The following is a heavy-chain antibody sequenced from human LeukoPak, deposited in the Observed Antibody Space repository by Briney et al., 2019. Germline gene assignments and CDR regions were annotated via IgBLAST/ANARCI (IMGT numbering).Heavy chain of an antibody. Sequence: GGSLRLSCAASGFTFSSYAMSWARQAPGKGLEWVSAISGSGGSTYYADSVKGRFTISRDNSKNTLYLQMNSLRAEDTAVYYCASSKYYDILTGYYYWGQGTLVTVSS. CDR1: GFTFSSYA. CDR2: ISGSGGST. D-gene: IGHD3-9*01. J-gene: IGHJ4*02. CDR3: ASSKYYDILTGYYY. V-gene: IGHV3-23*01.